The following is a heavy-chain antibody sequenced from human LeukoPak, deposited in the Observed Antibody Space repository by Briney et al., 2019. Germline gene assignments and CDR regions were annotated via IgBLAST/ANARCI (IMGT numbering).Heavy chain of an antibody. CDR1: AGSISSSSYY. CDR3: ARIVGATSLEY. J-gene: IGHJ4*02. D-gene: IGHD1-26*01. Sequence: SETLSLTCTVSAGSISSSSYYWGSIRQPPGKGLEWIGSISYSGSTYYNPSLKSRVTISVDTSKNQYSRKLRSETAADTAVYYCARIVGATSLEYWGQGTLVTVSS. V-gene: IGHV4-39*07. CDR2: ISYSGST.